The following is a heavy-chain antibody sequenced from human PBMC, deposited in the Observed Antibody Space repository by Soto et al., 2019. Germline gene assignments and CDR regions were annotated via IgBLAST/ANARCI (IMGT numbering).Heavy chain of an antibody. J-gene: IGHJ3*02. CDR2: IYSGGST. CDR1: GFTVSSNY. V-gene: IGHV3-53*01. CDR3: ARERAGSRAFDI. Sequence: EVQLVESGGGLIQPGGSLRLSCAASGFTVSSNYMSWVRQAPGKGLECVSVIYSGGSTYYADSVKGRFTISRDNSKNTLYVQMNSLRAEDTAVYYCARERAGSRAFDIWGQRTMVTVSS. D-gene: IGHD3-10*01.